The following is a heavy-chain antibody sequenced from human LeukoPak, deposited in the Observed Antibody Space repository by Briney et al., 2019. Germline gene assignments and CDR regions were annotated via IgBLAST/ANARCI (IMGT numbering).Heavy chain of an antibody. Sequence: AGGSLRLSWAASGSILRIHWITGVGRAPGKGPEWVANMNKDGSEKYYVDSVEGRFTISRDTAKNSLYLQMNNLRAEDTALYYCARNNDMDVWGQGTTVIVSS. CDR3: ARNNDMDV. D-gene: IGHD1/OR15-1a*01. CDR1: GSILRIHW. V-gene: IGHV3-7*03. CDR2: MNKDGSEK. J-gene: IGHJ6*02.